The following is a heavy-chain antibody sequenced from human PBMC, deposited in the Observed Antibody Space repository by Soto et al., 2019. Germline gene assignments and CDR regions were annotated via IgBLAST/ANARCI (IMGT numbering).Heavy chain of an antibody. CDR1: GYTFTGYY. CDR2: INPNSGGT. Sequence: QVQLVQSGAEVKKPGASVKVSCKASGYTFTGYYMHWVRQAPGQGLEWMGWINPNSGGTNYAQKFQGWVTMTRDTSIVTAYMELSRLRSDDTAVYYCARARGGGSEPVYYYYGMDVWGQGTTVTVSS. V-gene: IGHV1-2*04. D-gene: IGHD1-1*01. CDR3: ARARGGGSEPVYYYYGMDV. J-gene: IGHJ6*02.